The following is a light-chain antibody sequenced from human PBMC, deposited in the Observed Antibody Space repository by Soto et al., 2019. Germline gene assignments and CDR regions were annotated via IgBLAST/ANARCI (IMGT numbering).Light chain of an antibody. J-gene: IGKJ4*01. CDR2: GAS. Sequence: EILMTQSPSTLSASVGDRVTLTCRASQSISSCLAWYQQKPGKAPKLLIFGASTMKTGIPSRFSGSGSGTEYTLTISSLQSDDFATYYCEEYSNCSALTFGGGTVVEIK. V-gene: IGKV1-5*01. CDR1: QSISSC. CDR3: EEYSNCSALT.